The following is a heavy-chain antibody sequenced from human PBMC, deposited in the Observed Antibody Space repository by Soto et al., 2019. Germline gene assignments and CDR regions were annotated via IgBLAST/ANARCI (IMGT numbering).Heavy chain of an antibody. CDR3: ARDRIAVDDWSWFDP. D-gene: IGHD6-19*01. V-gene: IGHV4-34*01. Sequence: SETLSLTCAVYGGSFSGYYWSWIRQPPGKGLEWIGEINHSGSTNYNPSLKSRVTISVDTSKNQFSLKLSSVTAADTAVYYCARDRIAVDDWSWFDPWGQGTLVTVSS. J-gene: IGHJ5*02. CDR2: INHSGST. CDR1: GGSFSGYY.